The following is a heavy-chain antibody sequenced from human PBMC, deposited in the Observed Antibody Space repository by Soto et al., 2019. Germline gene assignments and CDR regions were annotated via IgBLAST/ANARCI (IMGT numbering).Heavy chain of an antibody. D-gene: IGHD6-13*01. CDR1: GYTFTSYD. V-gene: IGHV1-8*01. J-gene: IGHJ6*03. CDR2: TNPNSGNT. Sequence: QVQLVQSGAEVKKPGASVKVSCKASGYTFTSYDINWVRQATGQGLEWMGWTNPNSGNTGYAQKFQGRVTMTRNTSISTAYMELSSLRSEDTAVYYCARTSSSWSYYYYYMDVWGKGTTVTVSS. CDR3: ARTSSSWSYYYYYMDV.